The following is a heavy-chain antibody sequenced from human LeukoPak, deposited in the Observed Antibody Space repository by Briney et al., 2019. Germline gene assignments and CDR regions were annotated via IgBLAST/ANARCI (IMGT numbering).Heavy chain of an antibody. CDR3: AIGSHYYDSSGQGGY. CDR1: GFTFSSYS. CDR2: ISYDGSNK. J-gene: IGHJ4*02. V-gene: IGHV3-30*03. D-gene: IGHD3-22*01. Sequence: GGSLRLSCAASGFTFSSYSMNWVRQAPGKGLEWVAVISYDGSNKYYADSVKGRFTISRDNSKNTLYLQMNSLRAEDTAVYYCAIGSHYYDSSGQGGYWGQGTLVTVSS.